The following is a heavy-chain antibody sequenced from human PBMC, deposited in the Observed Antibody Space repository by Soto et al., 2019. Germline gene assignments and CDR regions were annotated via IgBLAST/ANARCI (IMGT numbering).Heavy chain of an antibody. CDR2: IYYSGST. J-gene: IGHJ6*02. CDR1: GGSISSGDYY. Sequence: SETLSLTCTVSGGSISSGDYYWSWIRQPPGKGLEWIGYIYYSGSTYYNPSLKSRVTISVDTSKNQFSLKLSSVTAADTAVYYCAVVHAGPAYYYYYGMDVWGQGTTVTVSS. D-gene: IGHD2-15*01. V-gene: IGHV4-30-4*01. CDR3: AVVHAGPAYYYYYGMDV.